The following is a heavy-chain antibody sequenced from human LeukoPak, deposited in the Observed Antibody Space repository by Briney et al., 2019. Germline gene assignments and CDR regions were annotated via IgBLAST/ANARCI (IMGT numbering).Heavy chain of an antibody. CDR3: AGHVSGEGVVTTFDY. CDR2: IYPGDSDT. Sequence: GESLKISCKGSGYSFTSYWIGWVRQMPGKGLEWMGIIYPGDSDTRYSPSFQGQVTISADKSISTAYLQWSSLKASDTAMYYCAGHVSGEGVVTTFDYWGKGTLVTVSS. CDR1: GYSFTSYW. D-gene: IGHD3-22*01. J-gene: IGHJ4*02. V-gene: IGHV5-51*01.